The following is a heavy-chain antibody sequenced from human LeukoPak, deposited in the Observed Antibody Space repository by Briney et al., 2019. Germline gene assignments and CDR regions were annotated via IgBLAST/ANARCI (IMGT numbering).Heavy chain of an antibody. Sequence: GGSLRLSCVVSGSTFNNYGMNWVRQAPGKGLDWVSYISASRNSISYADSVKGRFTISRDNAMNSLYLQLNSLRPEDTAVYYCAREHAYYYDSSGTALTAEIKYYFDYWGQGTLVTVSS. CDR3: AREHAYYYDSSGTALTAEIKYYFDY. D-gene: IGHD3-22*01. V-gene: IGHV3-48*01. CDR1: GSTFNNYG. CDR2: ISASRNSI. J-gene: IGHJ4*02.